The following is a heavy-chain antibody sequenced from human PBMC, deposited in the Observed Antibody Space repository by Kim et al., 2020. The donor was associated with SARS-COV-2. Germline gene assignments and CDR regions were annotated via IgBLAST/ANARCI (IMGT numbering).Heavy chain of an antibody. CDR3: AREEQQLVYYYYYGMDV. CDR2: IWYDGSNK. V-gene: IGHV3-33*01. CDR1: GFTFSSYG. J-gene: IGHJ6*02. D-gene: IGHD6-13*01. Sequence: GGSLRLSCAASGFTFSSYGMHWVRQAPGKGLEWVAVIWYDGSNKYYADSVKGRFTISRDNSKNTLYLQMNSLRAEDTAVYYCAREEQQLVYYYYYGMDVWGQGTTVTVSS.